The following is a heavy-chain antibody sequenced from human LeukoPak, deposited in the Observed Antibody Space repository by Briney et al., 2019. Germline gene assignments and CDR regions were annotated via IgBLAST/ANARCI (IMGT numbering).Heavy chain of an antibody. CDR3: ARVGKQLWSNGPFDY. Sequence: ASVKVSCKASGGTFSSYAISWVRQAPGQGLEWMGGIIPIFGTANYAQKFQGRVTITADESTSTAYMELSSLRSEDTAVYYCARVGKQLWSNGPFDYWGQGTLVTVSS. V-gene: IGHV1-69*13. D-gene: IGHD5-18*01. J-gene: IGHJ4*02. CDR2: IIPIFGTA. CDR1: GGTFSSYA.